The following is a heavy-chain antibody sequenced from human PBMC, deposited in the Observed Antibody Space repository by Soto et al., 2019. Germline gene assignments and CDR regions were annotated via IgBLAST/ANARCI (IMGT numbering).Heavy chain of an antibody. CDR3: ARGASYGMDV. CDR2: ISSGSSPI. J-gene: IGHJ6*02. V-gene: IGHV3-48*01. CDR1: GFTFSTYS. Sequence: PGGSLRLSCAASGFTFSTYSMNWVRQAPGKGLEWVSYISSGSSPIYYADSVKGRFTISRDNAKNSLYLQMNSLRAEDTAVYYCARGASYGMDVWGQGTTVTVS.